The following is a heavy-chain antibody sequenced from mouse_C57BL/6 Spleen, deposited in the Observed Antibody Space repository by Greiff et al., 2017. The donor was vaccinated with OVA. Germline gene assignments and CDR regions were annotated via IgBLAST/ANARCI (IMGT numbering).Heavy chain of an antibody. V-gene: IGHV10-3*01. Sequence: EVMLVESGGGLVQPKGSLKLSCAASGFTFNTYAMPWVRQAPGKGLEWVARIRSKSSNYATYYADSVKDRFTISRDDSQSMLYLQMNNLKTEDTAMYYCVRGGYYYGSSSPAMDYWGQGTSVTVSS. CDR2: IRSKSSNYAT. CDR3: VRGGYYYGSSSPAMDY. CDR1: GFTFNTYA. D-gene: IGHD1-1*01. J-gene: IGHJ4*01.